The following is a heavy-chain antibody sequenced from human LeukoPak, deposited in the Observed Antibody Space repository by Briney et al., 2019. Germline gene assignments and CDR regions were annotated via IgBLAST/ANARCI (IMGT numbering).Heavy chain of an antibody. CDR1: GRSFSGYY. V-gene: IGHV4-34*01. D-gene: IGHD1-7*01. CDR2: INHSGST. J-gene: IGHJ3*02. CDR3: ARVRTKSRPNAFDI. Sequence: SETLSLTCAVYGRSFSGYYWSWIRQPPGKGLEWIGEINHSGSTNYNPSLKSRVTISVDTSKNQFSLKLSSVTAADTAVYYCARVRTKSRPNAFDIWGQGTMVTVSS.